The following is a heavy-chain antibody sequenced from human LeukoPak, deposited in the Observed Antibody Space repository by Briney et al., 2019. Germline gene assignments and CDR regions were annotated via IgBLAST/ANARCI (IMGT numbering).Heavy chain of an antibody. D-gene: IGHD6-19*01. J-gene: IGHJ4*02. CDR3: ARAEGSSGWYGY. Sequence: SETLSLTCTVSGGSISSGGYYWSWIRQPPGKGLEWIGEINHSGSTNYNPSLKSRVTISVDTSKNQFSLKLSSVTAADTAVYYCARAEGSSGWYGYWGQGTLVTVSS. V-gene: IGHV4-39*07. CDR2: INHSGST. CDR1: GGSISSGGYY.